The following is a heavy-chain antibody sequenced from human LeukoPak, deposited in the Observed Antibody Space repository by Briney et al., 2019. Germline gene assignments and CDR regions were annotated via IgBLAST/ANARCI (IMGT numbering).Heavy chain of an antibody. V-gene: IGHV1-2*02. CDR2: MHPGNGNT. CDR3: AREGSYCVGGDCYSFDF. Sequence: ASVKVSCKASGYRFISNYIQWVRQAPGLGPEWMGWMHPGNGNTRYAEKFQGRVTMTRDTSINTAYMDLNSLRSDDTAAYYCAREGSYCVGGDCYSFDFWGKGTLITVSS. D-gene: IGHD2-21*02. CDR1: GYRFISNY. J-gene: IGHJ4*02.